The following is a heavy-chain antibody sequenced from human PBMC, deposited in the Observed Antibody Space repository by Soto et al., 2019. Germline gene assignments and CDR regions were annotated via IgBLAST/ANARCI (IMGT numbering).Heavy chain of an antibody. CDR1: GGTFSSYA. CDR3: ARGTKMATIGLGTPFY. CDR2: IIPIFGTA. D-gene: IGHD5-12*01. V-gene: IGHV1-69*12. Sequence: QVQLVQSGAEVKKPGSSVKVSCKASGGTFSSYAISWVRQAPGQGLEWMGGIIPIFGTANYAQKFQGRVTITADESTCTADMELSSLRSEDTAVYYCARGTKMATIGLGTPFYWGQGTLVTVSS. J-gene: IGHJ4*02.